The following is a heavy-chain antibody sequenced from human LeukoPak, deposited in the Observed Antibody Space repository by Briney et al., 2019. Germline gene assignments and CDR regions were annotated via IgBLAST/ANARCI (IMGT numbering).Heavy chain of an antibody. Sequence: GGSLRLSCAASGFTFSDYYMSWIRQAPGKGLEWVSYISSSGSTIYYADSVKGRFTISRDNAKNSLYLQMNSLRAEDTALYYCAKARGGSGSYYIGYMDVWGKGTTVTISS. CDR3: AKARGGSGSYYIGYMDV. J-gene: IGHJ6*03. CDR2: ISSSGSTI. V-gene: IGHV3-11*01. D-gene: IGHD3-10*01. CDR1: GFTFSDYY.